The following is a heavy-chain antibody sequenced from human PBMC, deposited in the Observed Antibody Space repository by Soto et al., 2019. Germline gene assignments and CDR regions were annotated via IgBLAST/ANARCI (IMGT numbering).Heavy chain of an antibody. CDR3: AKDLWGSWTVDY. CDR2: IHPSGDTT. Sequence: QVQLVQSGAEVKEPGASVKVSCKASGFTFQNYHMHWVRQAPGQGLEWMGIIHPSGDTTTYAQNFQGRLAMPRDTSTSTAYMELSSLTYEDTAVYYCAKDLWGSWTVDYWGQGTLITVSS. J-gene: IGHJ4*02. D-gene: IGHD3-16*01. CDR1: GFTFQNYH. V-gene: IGHV1-46*02.